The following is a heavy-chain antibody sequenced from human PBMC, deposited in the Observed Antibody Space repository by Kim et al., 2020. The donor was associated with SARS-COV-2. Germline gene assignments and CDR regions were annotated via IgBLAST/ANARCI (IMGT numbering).Heavy chain of an antibody. CDR1: GGSISSGGYY. V-gene: IGHV4-31*03. CDR3: ARDSMVHGGGFAFDI. CDR2: IYYSGST. Sequence: SETLSLTCTVSGGSISSGGYYWSWIRQHPGKGLEWIGYIYYSGSTYYNPSLKSRVTISVDTSKNQFSLKLSSVTAADTAVYYCARDSMVHGGGFAFDIWGQGTMVTVSS. D-gene: IGHD3-10*01. J-gene: IGHJ3*02.